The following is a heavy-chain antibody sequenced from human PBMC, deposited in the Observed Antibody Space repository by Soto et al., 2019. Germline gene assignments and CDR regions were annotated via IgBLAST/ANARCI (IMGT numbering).Heavy chain of an antibody. CDR2: ISGSGGST. V-gene: IGHV3-23*01. D-gene: IGHD4-17*01. Sequence: PGGSLRLSCAASGFTCSSYAMSWVRQAPGKGLEWVSAISGSGGSTYYADSVKGRFTISRDNSKNTLYPQMNSLRAEDTAVYYCAKDLQGYGDYEYYYYYGMDVWGQGTTVTVSS. CDR1: GFTCSSYA. CDR3: AKDLQGYGDYEYYYYYGMDV. J-gene: IGHJ6*02.